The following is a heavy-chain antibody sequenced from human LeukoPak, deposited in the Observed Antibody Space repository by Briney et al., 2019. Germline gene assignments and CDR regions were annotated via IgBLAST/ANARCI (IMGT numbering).Heavy chain of an antibody. Sequence: SETLSLTCAVYGGSFSGYYWSWIRQPPGKGLEWIGEINHIGNTNYNPSLKSRVTISLDTSKNQFSLNLTSVTAADTAVYYCAKLPKIPRGYSYGYDYYYGMDVWGQGTTVTVSS. J-gene: IGHJ6*02. CDR1: GGSFSGYY. CDR2: INHIGNT. V-gene: IGHV4-34*01. D-gene: IGHD5-18*01. CDR3: AKLPKIPRGYSYGYDYYYGMDV.